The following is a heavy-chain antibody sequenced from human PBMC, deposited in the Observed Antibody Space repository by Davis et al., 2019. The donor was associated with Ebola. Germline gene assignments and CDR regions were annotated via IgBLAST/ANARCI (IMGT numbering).Heavy chain of an antibody. J-gene: IGHJ4*02. CDR3: ARDVLWFGELDY. CDR2: IGASGGTT. D-gene: IGHD3-10*01. CDR1: GFDFSPYA. V-gene: IGHV3-48*02. Sequence: GGSLRLSCGASGFDFSPYAMTWVRQAPGKGLEWVSFIGASGGTTYYADSVKGRFTISRDNAKNSLYLQMNSLRDEDTAVYYCARDVLWFGELDYWGQGTLVTVSS.